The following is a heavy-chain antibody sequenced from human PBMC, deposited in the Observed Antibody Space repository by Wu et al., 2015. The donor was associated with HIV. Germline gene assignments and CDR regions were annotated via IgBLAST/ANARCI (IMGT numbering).Heavy chain of an antibody. Sequence: QVQLVQSGAEVKKPGSSVKVSCKASGGTFSSYAISWVRQAPGQGQRLEWMGGTIPHFGVINPAQKFKDRLRLTADASTATVYMDLSGLEFADTAVYYCVGRQKYSPGNVGDFDFWGQGTLVTVSS. CDR2: TIPHFGVI. J-gene: IGHJ4*02. D-gene: IGHD4-11*01. CDR3: VGRQKYSPGNVGDFDF. CDR1: GGTFSSYA. V-gene: IGHV1-69*13.